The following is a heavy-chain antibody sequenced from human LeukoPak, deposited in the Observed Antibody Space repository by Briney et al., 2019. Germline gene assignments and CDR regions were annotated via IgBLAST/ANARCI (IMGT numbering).Heavy chain of an antibody. D-gene: IGHD2-2*01. CDR3: ARGCSSTSCPGNAFDI. J-gene: IGHJ3*02. CDR2: IYYSGST. CDR1: GGSISSSSYY. V-gene: IGHV4-39*07. Sequence: SETLSLTCTVSGGSISSSSYYWGWIRQPPGKGLEWIGSIYYSGSTYYNPSLKSRVTISVDTSKNQLSLKLSSVTAADTAVYYCARGCSSTSCPGNAFDIWGQGTMVTVSS.